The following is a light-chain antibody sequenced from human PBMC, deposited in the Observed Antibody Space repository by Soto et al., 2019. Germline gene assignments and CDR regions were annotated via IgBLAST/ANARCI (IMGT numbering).Light chain of an antibody. CDR2: DVS. CDR1: SSDVGCYNY. J-gene: IGLJ2*01. Sequence: QSALTQPASVSGSPGQSITISCTGTSSDVGCYNYVSWYQQHPGKAPQLMIYDVSNQPSGVSTRFSGSKSGNTASLTISGRQAEDEADYYCSSYTSSKGVFGGGTQLTVL. V-gene: IGLV2-14*01. CDR3: SSYTSSKGV.